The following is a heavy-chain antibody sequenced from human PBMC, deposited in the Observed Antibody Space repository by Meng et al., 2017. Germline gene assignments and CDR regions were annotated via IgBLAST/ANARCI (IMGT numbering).Heavy chain of an antibody. CDR3: ARVGTAMDMGDY. V-gene: IGHV3-48*03. J-gene: IGHJ4*02. D-gene: IGHD5-18*01. Sequence: GGSLRLSCAPSGFTFSSYEMNWVRHAPGKGLEWVSYISSSGNTIFYTDSVKGRFTISRDNAKNSLYLQVNSLKAEDTAVYYCARVGTAMDMGDYWGQGTLVTVSS. CDR1: GFTFSSYE. CDR2: ISSSGNTI.